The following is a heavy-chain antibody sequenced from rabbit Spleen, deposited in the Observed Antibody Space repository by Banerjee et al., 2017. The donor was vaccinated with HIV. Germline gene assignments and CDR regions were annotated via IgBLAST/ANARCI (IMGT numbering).Heavy chain of an antibody. CDR1: GFSFSNKA. D-gene: IGHD1-1*01. Sequence: QLVESGGGLVKPEGSLKLSCTASGFSFSNKAVMCWVRQAPGKGLEWIGYIDPVFGIAVYASWVNGRFTISRDNAQNTLYLQLNSLTAADTATYFCVREVYHILGLWGPGTLVTVS. CDR2: IDPVFGIA. V-gene: IGHV1S7*01. CDR3: VREVYHILGL. J-gene: IGHJ4*01.